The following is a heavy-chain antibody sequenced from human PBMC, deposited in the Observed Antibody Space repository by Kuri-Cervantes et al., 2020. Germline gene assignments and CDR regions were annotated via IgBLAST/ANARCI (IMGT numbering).Heavy chain of an antibody. V-gene: IGHV3-74*01. J-gene: IGHJ6*02. CDR2: INSDGSST. D-gene: IGHD2-21*02. CDR1: GFTFSSYW. Sequence: GESLKISCAASGFTFSSYWMHWVRQAPGKGLVWVSRINSDGSSTSYADSVKGRFTISRDNAKNTLYLRMNSLRAEDTAVYYCAVAYCGGDCSGTYYYYGMDVWGQGTTVTVSS. CDR3: AVAYCGGDCSGTYYYYGMDV.